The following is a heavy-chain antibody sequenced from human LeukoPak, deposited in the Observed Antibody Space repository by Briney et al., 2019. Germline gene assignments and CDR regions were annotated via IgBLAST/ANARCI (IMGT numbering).Heavy chain of an antibody. CDR1: GYSFTSYW. CDR3: AALGPYCGGDCYSGLDY. CDR2: IYPGDSDT. Sequence: GESLKIPCKGSGYSFTSYWIGWVRQMPGKGLEWMGIIYPGDSDTRYSPSFQGLVTISADKSISTAYLQWSSLKASDTAMYYCAALGPYCGGDCYSGLDYWGQGTLVTVSS. V-gene: IGHV5-51*01. J-gene: IGHJ4*02. D-gene: IGHD2-21*01.